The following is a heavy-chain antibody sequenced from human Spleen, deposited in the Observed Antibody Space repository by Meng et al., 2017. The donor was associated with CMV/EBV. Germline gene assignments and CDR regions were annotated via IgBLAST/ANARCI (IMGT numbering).Heavy chain of an antibody. CDR3: AHDHYYDVSSGYHYNWFDP. J-gene: IGHJ5*02. V-gene: IGHV2-5*01. CDR2: IYWHDDK. Sequence: SGPTLVKPTQTLTLTCTFSGFSLSTSGVGVGWIRQPPGKALEWLAGIYWHDDKRYSPSLKSRLTITKDTSKNQVVLTMTNMDPVDTATYYCAHDHYYDVSSGYHYNWFDPWGQGTLVTVSS. CDR1: GFSLSTSGVG. D-gene: IGHD3-3*01.